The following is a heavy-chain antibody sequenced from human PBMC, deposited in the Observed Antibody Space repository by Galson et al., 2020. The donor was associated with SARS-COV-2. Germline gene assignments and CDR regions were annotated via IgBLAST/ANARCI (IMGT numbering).Heavy chain of an antibody. CDR1: GDSVSSNSAA. V-gene: IGHV6-1*01. D-gene: IGHD1-20*01. CDR3: ARALLTGINILYYHGMDV. CDR2: TYYRSKWYN. Sequence: ISGDSVSSNSAAWNWIRQSPSRGLEWLGRTYYRSKWYNDYAVSVKSRITINPDTSKNQFSLQLNSVTPEDTGVYYCARALLTGINILYYHGMDVWGQGTTVTVSS. J-gene: IGHJ6*02.